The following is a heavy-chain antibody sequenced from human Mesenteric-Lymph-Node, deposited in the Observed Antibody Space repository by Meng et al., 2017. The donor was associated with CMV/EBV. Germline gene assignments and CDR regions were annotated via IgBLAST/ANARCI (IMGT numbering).Heavy chain of an antibody. D-gene: IGHD5-18*01. CDR1: GGTFSSYT. V-gene: IGHV1-69*02. CDR3: AFGYSYAYYGENC. Sequence: SVKVSCKASGGTFSSYTISWVRQAPGQGLEWMGRIIPILGIANYAQKFQGRVTITADKSTSTAYMELSSLRSEDTAVYYCAFGYSYAYYGENCWGQGTLVAVSS. J-gene: IGHJ4*02. CDR2: IIPILGIA.